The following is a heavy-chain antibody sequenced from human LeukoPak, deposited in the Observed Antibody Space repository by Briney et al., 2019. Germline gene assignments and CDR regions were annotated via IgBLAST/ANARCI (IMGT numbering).Heavy chain of an antibody. D-gene: IGHD3-22*01. CDR1: GYTFTGYY. J-gene: IGHJ4*02. V-gene: IGHV1-2*02. CDR3: ARVLGDSYYDSSGEWIDY. Sequence: ASVKVSCKASGYTFTGYYMHWVRQAPGQGLEWMGWINPNSGGTNYAQKFQGRVTMTRDASISTAYMELSRLRSDDTAVYYCARVLGDSYYDSSGEWIDYWGRGTLVTVSS. CDR2: INPNSGGT.